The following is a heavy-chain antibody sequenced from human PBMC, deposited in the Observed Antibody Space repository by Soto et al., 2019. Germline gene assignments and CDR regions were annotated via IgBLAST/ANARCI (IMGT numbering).Heavy chain of an antibody. CDR2: IYYSGST. D-gene: IGHD1-20*01. J-gene: IGHJ6*02. CDR3: ARDRAKWKDYYYYGMDV. Sequence: QVQLQESGPGLVKPSQTLSLTCTVSGGSISSGDDFWTWIRKPPGKGLEWVGYIYYSGSTSYNPSLKSRLTMSVDTSKNQFSLKLSSVTAADTAVYYCARDRAKWKDYYYYGMDVWGQGTTVTVSS. CDR1: GGSISSGDDF. V-gene: IGHV4-30-4*01.